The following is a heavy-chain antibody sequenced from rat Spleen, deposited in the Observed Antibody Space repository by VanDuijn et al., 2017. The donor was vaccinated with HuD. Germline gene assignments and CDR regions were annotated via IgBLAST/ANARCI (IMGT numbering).Heavy chain of an antibody. Sequence: GYSITSSYKWNWIRKFPGHKLEWMGYIDNAGSTNYNPSLKSRISITRDTSKNQFFLQVNSVTTEDTATYYCAACYDGTYYYFDSWGQGVMVTVSS. CDR1: GYSITSSYK. CDR2: IDNAGST. V-gene: IGHV3-3*01. CDR3: AACYDGTYYYFDS. J-gene: IGHJ2*01. D-gene: IGHD1-12*02.